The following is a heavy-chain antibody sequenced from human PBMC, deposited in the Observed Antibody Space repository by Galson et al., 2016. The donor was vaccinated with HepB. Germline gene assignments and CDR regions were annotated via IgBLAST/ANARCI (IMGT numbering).Heavy chain of an antibody. CDR1: GFSLRNHW. D-gene: IGHD6-13*01. Sequence: SLRLSCAASGFSLRNHWMSWVRQAPGKGLEWVANINQDGSVEKYVDSVKGRFTIFKDNAKNSLYLQLNSLGAEDTAMFYCARIAADGSTFDYWGQGTLVTVSS. V-gene: IGHV3-7*03. CDR2: INQDGSVE. CDR3: ARIAADGSTFDY. J-gene: IGHJ4*02.